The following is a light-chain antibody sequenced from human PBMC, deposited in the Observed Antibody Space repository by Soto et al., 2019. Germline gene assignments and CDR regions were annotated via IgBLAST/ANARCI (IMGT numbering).Light chain of an antibody. V-gene: IGKV3-20*01. Sequence: EIVLTQSPGTLSLSPGERATLSCRASQSVSSSYLAWYQQKPGQAPRLLIYGASSRATGIPDRFSGSGSGTGFTLTSSRLEPEDFAVYYCQQYGSSPLFTVGPGTKVDIK. CDR2: GAS. J-gene: IGKJ3*01. CDR1: QSVSSSY. CDR3: QQYGSSPLFT.